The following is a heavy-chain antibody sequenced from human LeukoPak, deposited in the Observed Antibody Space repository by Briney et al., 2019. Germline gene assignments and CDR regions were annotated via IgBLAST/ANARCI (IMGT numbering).Heavy chain of an antibody. Sequence: SGGSLRLSCAASGFTFDDYTMHWLGQAPGKGLEWVSLISWDGGSTYYADSVKGRFTISRDNSKNSLYLQMNSLRTEDTALYYCAKDNVVFGVVNDAFDIWGQGTMVTVSS. J-gene: IGHJ3*02. CDR2: ISWDGGST. CDR3: AKDNVVFGVVNDAFDI. V-gene: IGHV3-43*01. CDR1: GFTFDDYT. D-gene: IGHD3-3*01.